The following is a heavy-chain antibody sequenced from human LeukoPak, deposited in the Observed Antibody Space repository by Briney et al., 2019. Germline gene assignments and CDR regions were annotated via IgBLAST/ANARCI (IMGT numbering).Heavy chain of an antibody. CDR2: IYTSGST. V-gene: IGHV4-39*07. Sequence: SETLSLTCTVSGGSISSSSYYWGWIRQPPGKGLEWIGRIYTSGSTNYNPSLKSRVTMSVDTSKNQFSLKLSSVTAADTAVYYCASTVGSSSWYYYGMDVWGQGTTVTVSS. D-gene: IGHD6-13*01. CDR3: ASTVGSSSWYYYGMDV. J-gene: IGHJ6*02. CDR1: GGSISSSSYY.